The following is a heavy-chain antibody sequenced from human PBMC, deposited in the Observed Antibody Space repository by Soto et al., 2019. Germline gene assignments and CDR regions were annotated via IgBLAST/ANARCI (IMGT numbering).Heavy chain of an antibody. J-gene: IGHJ5*02. CDR1: GFSLSTSGAA. CDR2: IYWDGDK. CDR3: AHRATMTIFGLIIDNGIWLDP. D-gene: IGHD3-3*01. V-gene: IGHV2-5*02. Sequence: QINLIESGPTLVKPTQTLTLTCTFSGFSLSTSGAAVGWVRQPPGRALEWLALIYWDGDKRYNASLGNRLTITKDTSMNQVVLTLTNVDPADTATYYCAHRATMTIFGLIIDNGIWLDPWCQGTRVIVSS.